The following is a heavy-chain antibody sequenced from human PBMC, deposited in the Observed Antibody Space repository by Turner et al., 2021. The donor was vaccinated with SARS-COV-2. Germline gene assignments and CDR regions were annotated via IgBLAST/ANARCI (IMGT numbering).Heavy chain of an antibody. Sequence: EVQPLESGGGVVQPGGFLRLPCAASGFTFSSYAMSWVRQGPGKGLGWVSAIIGSGGSTYYADSVKGRFTISRDNSKNTLYLQMNSLRAEDTAVYYCAKDEYGDYGVGDYWGQGTLVTVSS. CDR3: AKDEYGDYGVGDY. V-gene: IGHV3-23*01. CDR2: IIGSGGST. CDR1: GFTFSSYA. D-gene: IGHD4-17*01. J-gene: IGHJ4*02.